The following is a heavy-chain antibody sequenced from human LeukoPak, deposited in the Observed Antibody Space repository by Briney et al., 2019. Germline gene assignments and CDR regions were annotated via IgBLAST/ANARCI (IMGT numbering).Heavy chain of an antibody. J-gene: IGHJ4*02. CDR2: ISYDGSNK. D-gene: IGHD5-18*01. V-gene: IGHV3-30*18. Sequence: GGSLRLSCAASGFTFSSYGMHWVRQAPGKGLEWVAVISYDGSNKYYADSAKGRFTISRDNSKNTLSLQMNSLRPEDTAVYYCAKGYSYLDYWGQGTLVTVSS. CDR3: AKGYSYLDY. CDR1: GFTFSSYG.